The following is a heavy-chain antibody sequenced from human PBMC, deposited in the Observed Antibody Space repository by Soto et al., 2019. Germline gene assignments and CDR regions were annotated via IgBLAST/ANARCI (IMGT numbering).Heavy chain of an antibody. V-gene: IGHV3-48*02. D-gene: IGHD3-22*01. J-gene: IGHJ4*02. Sequence: EVQLVESGGGLVQPGGSLRLSFAASGFTFSSYSMNWVRQAPGKGLEWVSYISSSSSTIYYADSVKGRFTISRDNAKNSLYLQMNSLRDEDTAVYYCARGLYYYDSSGYWGYWGQGTLVTVSS. CDR1: GFTFSSYS. CDR3: ARGLYYYDSSGYWGY. CDR2: ISSSSSTI.